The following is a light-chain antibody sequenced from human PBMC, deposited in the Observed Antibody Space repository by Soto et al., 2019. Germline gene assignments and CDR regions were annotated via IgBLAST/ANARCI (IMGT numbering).Light chain of an antibody. CDR2: DND. Sequence: QSVLTQPPSVSAAPGQKVTISCSGSSSNIGNNYVSWYQQLPGTAPKLLIYDNDKRPSGIPDRFSGSKSGTSATLGITGLQTGDEADHYCGTWDGSLNTQIFGGGTKVTVL. J-gene: IGLJ2*01. V-gene: IGLV1-51*01. CDR1: SSNIGNNY. CDR3: GTWDGSLNTQI.